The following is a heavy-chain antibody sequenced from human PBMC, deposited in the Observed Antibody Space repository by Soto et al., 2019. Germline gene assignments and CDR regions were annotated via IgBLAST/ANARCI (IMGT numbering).Heavy chain of an antibody. CDR3: ARRMGGYYYGMDV. Sequence: SGYSFSNYWIGWVRQMPGKGLEWMGIIYPGDSDTRYSPSFQGQVTISADKSINTAHLQWSSLKPSDTAIYYCARRMGGYYYGMDVWGQGTTVTVSS. D-gene: IGHD2-15*01. J-gene: IGHJ6*02. CDR1: GYSFSNYW. CDR2: IYPGDSDT. V-gene: IGHV5-51*01.